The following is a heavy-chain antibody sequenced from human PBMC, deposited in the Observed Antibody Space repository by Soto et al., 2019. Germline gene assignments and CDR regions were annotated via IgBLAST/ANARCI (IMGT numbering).Heavy chain of an antibody. CDR3: ARGEGNRRLGGMDV. Sequence: QVQLQESGPGLVKPSETLPLTCPVSGGSISSYYWSWIRQPAGKRLEWSVRIYTSGSTSYNPSLNSRVAMSVDTSKNQFSLELSSVTAADTAVYYCARGEGNRRLGGMDVWGQGTTVTVSS. D-gene: IGHD3-16*02. CDR1: GGSISSYY. CDR2: IYTSGST. V-gene: IGHV4-4*07. J-gene: IGHJ6*02.